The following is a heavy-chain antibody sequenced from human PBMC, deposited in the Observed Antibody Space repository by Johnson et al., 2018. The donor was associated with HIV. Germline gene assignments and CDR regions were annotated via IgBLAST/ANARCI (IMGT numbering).Heavy chain of an antibody. CDR3: ARSGRPLVVVTAYDAFDV. V-gene: IGHV3-30*04. D-gene: IGHD2-15*01. CDR2: ISYDGSNE. CDR1: GFTFSSYP. J-gene: IGHJ3*01. Sequence: QVQLVESGGGVVQPGRSLRLSCAASGFTFSSYPMHWVRQAPGKGLAWVAVISYDGSNEYYADSVRGRFTISRDNSKNTLYLQMNSLRPEDTAVYYCARSGRPLVVVTAYDAFDVWGQGTMVTVSS.